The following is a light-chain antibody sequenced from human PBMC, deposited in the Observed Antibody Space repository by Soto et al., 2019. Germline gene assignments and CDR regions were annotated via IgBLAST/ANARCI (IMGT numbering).Light chain of an antibody. V-gene: IGKV3-11*01. Sequence: EMVMTQSPATLSMSPGERVTLSCRASQSISSSLAWYQQKPGQAPRLLIYDASNRATGIPARFSGSGSGTDFTLTISSLEPEDFAVYYCQQRSNWPSTFGQGTRLEI. CDR1: QSISSS. J-gene: IGKJ5*01. CDR3: QQRSNWPST. CDR2: DAS.